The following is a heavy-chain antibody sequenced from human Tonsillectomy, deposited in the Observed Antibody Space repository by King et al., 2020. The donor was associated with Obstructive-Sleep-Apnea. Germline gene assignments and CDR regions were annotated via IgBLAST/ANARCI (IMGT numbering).Heavy chain of an antibody. CDR2: ITIGGTT. V-gene: IGHV3-23*04. D-gene: IGHD6-6*01. J-gene: IGHJ4*02. CDR1: GFTFSSFA. Sequence: VQLVESGGDLAQPGGSLRLSCAASGFTFSSFAMSWVRQAPGKGLEWVSAITIGGTTYYADSVKGRFTMSRDNSKSTLHLQMNSLRVDDTAIYYCAKRQLVPGYFDYWGQGTLVTVSS. CDR3: AKRQLVPGYFDY.